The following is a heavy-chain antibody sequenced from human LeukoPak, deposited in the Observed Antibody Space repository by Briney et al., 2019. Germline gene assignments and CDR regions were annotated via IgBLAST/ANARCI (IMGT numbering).Heavy chain of an antibody. CDR3: AKSHSYQLLYGYFDL. CDR1: GFTFSSSW. Sequence: SGGSLRLSCAASGFTFSSSWMSWVRQAPGKGLEWVANIKQDGGEKYYVDSVKGRFTISRDNAKNSLYLQMNSLRAEDMALYYCAKSHSYQLLYGYFDLWGRGTLVTVSS. V-gene: IGHV3-7*03. CDR2: IKQDGGEK. D-gene: IGHD2-2*01. J-gene: IGHJ2*01.